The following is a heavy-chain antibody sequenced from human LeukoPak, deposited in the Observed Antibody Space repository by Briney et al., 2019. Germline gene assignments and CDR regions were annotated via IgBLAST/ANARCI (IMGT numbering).Heavy chain of an antibody. D-gene: IGHD3-3*01. CDR1: GFTFSNAW. V-gene: IGHV3-15*01. CDR3: AKDTRITIFGVAFMPDY. J-gene: IGHJ4*02. Sequence: PGGSLRLSCAASGFTFSNAWMNWVRQAPGKGLEWVGRIKTKTEGGTTDYAAPVKGRFTISRDDSKNTVYLQMNSLRAEDTAVYYCAKDTRITIFGVAFMPDYWGQGTLVTVSS. CDR2: IKTKTEGGTT.